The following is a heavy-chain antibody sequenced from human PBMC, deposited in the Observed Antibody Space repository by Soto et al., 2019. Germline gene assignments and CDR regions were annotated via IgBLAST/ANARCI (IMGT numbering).Heavy chain of an antibody. V-gene: IGHV1-8*01. D-gene: IGHD1-1*01. Sequence: ASVKVSCKASGYTFTSYDIYWVRQATGQGLEWMGWMNPNTGNSGYAQKFQGRVTMTSDTSINTAHMELSSLRSEDTAVYYCARRAETNGWNGFGADKYYFDFWGQGTLVTVSS. CDR1: GYTFTSYD. J-gene: IGHJ4*02. CDR3: ARRAETNGWNGFGADKYYFDF. CDR2: MNPNTGNS.